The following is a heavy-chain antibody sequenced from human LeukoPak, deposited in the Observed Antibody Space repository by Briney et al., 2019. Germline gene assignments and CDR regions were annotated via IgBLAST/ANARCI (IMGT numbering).Heavy chain of an antibody. CDR1: GFTFSSYA. CDR2: ISYDGSNK. Sequence: PGETLRLSCAASGFTFSSYAMHWVRQAPGKGLEWVAVISYDGSNKYYADSVKGRFTISRDNSKNTLYLQMNSLRAEDTAVYYCARENRVVATTPHYYYYYMDVWGKGTTVTVSS. V-gene: IGHV3-30*04. J-gene: IGHJ6*03. CDR3: ARENRVVATTPHYYYYYMDV. D-gene: IGHD5-12*01.